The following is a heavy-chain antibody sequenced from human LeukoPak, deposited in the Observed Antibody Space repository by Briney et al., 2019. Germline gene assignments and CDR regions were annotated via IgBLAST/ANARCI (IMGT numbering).Heavy chain of an antibody. CDR3: ARGWRVAAIPGAFDI. V-gene: IGHV1-2*02. J-gene: IGHJ3*02. D-gene: IGHD2-15*01. CDR2: INPNSGGT. CDR1: GYTFTCYY. Sequence: ASVKVSCKASGYTFTCYYMHWVRQAPGQGLEWMGWINPNSGGTNYAQKFQGRVTMTRDTSISTAYMELSRLRSDDTAVYYCARGWRVAAIPGAFDIWGQGTMVTVSS.